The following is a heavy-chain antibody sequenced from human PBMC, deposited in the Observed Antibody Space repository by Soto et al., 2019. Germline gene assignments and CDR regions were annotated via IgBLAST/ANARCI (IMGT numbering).Heavy chain of an antibody. CDR3: ARESGGATATLDYYYFYMDV. V-gene: IGHV1-2*02. J-gene: IGHJ6*03. D-gene: IGHD5-12*01. CDR2: INPNGGAT. Sequence: VQLAQSGAEVQKPGASVKVSCKTSGDSFNDYYIHWVRQAPGQGLEWMGWINPNGGATKYAQKSPARVTMTGDTSIRTVYMELSSLRSDDTAVYYCARESGGATATLDYYYFYMDVWGKGTTVTVSS. CDR1: GDSFNDYY.